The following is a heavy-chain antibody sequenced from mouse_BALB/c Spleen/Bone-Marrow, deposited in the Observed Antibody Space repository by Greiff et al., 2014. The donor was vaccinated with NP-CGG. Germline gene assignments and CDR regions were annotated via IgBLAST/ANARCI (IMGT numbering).Heavy chain of an antibody. Sequence: EVQLQQSGPELVKPGPSVKISCKASGYSFTGYYMHWVEQSHGKSLEWIGEINPYNGGTSYNQKFKGKAKLTVDTSSSTAFMELHSLTSEDSLVYYCARQLYGNYAYWGQGTLVTVSA. J-gene: IGHJ3*01. CDR3: ARQLYGNYAY. D-gene: IGHD2-10*02. V-gene: IGHV1S30*01. CDR1: GYSFTGYY. CDR2: INPYNGGT.